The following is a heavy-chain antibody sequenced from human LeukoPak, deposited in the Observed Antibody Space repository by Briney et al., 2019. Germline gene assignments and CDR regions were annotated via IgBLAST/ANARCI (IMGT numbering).Heavy chain of an antibody. J-gene: IGHJ4*02. V-gene: IGHV3-7*01. CDR1: GFTFSNYW. CDR3: ARDRGYGALDY. CDR2: IKEDGSVN. D-gene: IGHD4/OR15-4a*01. Sequence: GGSLRLSCAASGFTFSNYWMSWVRQAPGKGLEWVANIKEDGSVNNHVGSVKGRFTISRDNAKNSVYLQMNSLRDEDTAVYYCARDRGYGALDYWGQGTLVTVSS.